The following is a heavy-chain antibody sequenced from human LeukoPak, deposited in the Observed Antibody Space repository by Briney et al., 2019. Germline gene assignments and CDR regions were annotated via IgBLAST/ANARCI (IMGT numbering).Heavy chain of an antibody. Sequence: PGGSLRLSCAASGFTFSSYGMHWVRQAPGKGLEWVAFIRYDGSNKYYADSVKGRFTISRDNSKNTLYLQMNSLRAEDTAVYYCARRSGYYFLYYYYYMDVWGKGTTVTISS. CDR1: GFTFSSYG. V-gene: IGHV3-30*02. D-gene: IGHD3-22*01. CDR3: ARRSGYYFLYYYYYMDV. J-gene: IGHJ6*03. CDR2: IRYDGSNK.